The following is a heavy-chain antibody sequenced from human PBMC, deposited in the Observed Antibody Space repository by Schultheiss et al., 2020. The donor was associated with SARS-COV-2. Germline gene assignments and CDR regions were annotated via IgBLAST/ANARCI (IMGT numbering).Heavy chain of an antibody. J-gene: IGHJ5*02. Sequence: GGSLRLSCAASGFTFSSYAMSWVRQAPGKGLEWVSGISGSGGSTYYADSVKGRFTISRDNSKNTLYLQMNSLRAEDTAVYYCASLVQGIYYDFWSGYSGTGWFDPWGQGTLVTVSS. V-gene: IGHV3-23*01. CDR2: ISGSGGST. CDR3: ASLVQGIYYDFWSGYSGTGWFDP. D-gene: IGHD3-3*01. CDR1: GFTFSSYA.